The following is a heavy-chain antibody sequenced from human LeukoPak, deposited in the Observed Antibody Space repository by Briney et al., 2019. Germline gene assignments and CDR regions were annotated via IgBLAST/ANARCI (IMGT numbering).Heavy chain of an antibody. V-gene: IGHV3-7*01. CDR2: INQDGSEK. J-gene: IGHJ4*02. Sequence: GGSLRLSCAASGFTFSSYSMSWVRQAPGKGLEWVANINQDGSEKYYVDSVKGRFTISRDNAKNSLYLQMNSLRAEDTAVYYCAREGYCSSTSCYDDFDYWGQGTLVTVSS. CDR1: GFTFSSYS. CDR3: AREGYCSSTSCYDDFDY. D-gene: IGHD2-2*01.